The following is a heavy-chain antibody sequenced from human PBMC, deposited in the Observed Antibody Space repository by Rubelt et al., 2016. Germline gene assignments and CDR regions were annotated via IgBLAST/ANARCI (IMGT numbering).Heavy chain of an antibody. J-gene: IGHJ5*02. V-gene: IGHV3-15*01. CDR3: TTGEVMEDR. CDR1: GFSVSDAW. Sequence: EVQLVESGGGLIKPGGSLRVSCAASGFSVSDAWINWVRQASGKGLEWVGRIKSDGGTTDYAAPVKGRFTISRDDSKKTWYLQMNSLKAEDTAVYFCTTGEVMEDRWGQGTLVTVSS. CDR2: IKSDGGTT. D-gene: IGHD2-21*01.